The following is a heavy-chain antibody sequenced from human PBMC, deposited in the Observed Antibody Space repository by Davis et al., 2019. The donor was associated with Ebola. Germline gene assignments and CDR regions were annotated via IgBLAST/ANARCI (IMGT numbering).Heavy chain of an antibody. Sequence: GESLKISCAASGFTFRDYYMSWIRQAPGKGLEWVSYISSSGSTIYYADSVRGRLTTSRDNSKNTLYLQVNSLRPDDTAVYYCARDGTGWYPGDYWGQGTLVTVSS. V-gene: IGHV3-11*04. CDR1: GFTFRDYY. J-gene: IGHJ4*02. CDR2: ISSSGSTI. D-gene: IGHD6-19*01. CDR3: ARDGTGWYPGDY.